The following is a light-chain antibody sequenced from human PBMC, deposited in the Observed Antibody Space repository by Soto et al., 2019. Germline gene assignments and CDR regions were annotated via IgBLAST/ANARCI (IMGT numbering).Light chain of an antibody. J-gene: IGLJ1*01. CDR1: SSDVGGYNY. CDR3: SSYTSSTAYV. CDR2: EVT. Sequence: QSALAQPASVSGSPGQSITISCTGTSSDVGGYNYVSWYQLHPGKAPKLILYEVTNRPSGVSDRFSGSKSGNTASLTISGLQAEDEVDYYCSSYTSSTAYVFGTGTKVTVL. V-gene: IGLV2-14*01.